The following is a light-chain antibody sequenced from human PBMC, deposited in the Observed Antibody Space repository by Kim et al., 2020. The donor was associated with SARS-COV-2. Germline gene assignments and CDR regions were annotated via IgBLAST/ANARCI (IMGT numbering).Light chain of an antibody. Sequence: DIQMTQSPSSLAASVGDRVTITCRASQSINAYLNWYQQKPGKAPKLLIYAASTLQSGVPSRFSGSGSGTDFTLTINSLQTEDFATYYSQQGHTAPLLTFGGGTKVDIK. J-gene: IGKJ4*01. CDR3: QQGHTAPLLT. V-gene: IGKV1-39*01. CDR2: AAS. CDR1: QSINAY.